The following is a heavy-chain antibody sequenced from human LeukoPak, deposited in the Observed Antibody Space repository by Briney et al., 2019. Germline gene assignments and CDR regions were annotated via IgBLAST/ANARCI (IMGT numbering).Heavy chain of an antibody. CDR3: ARDLGGSGSYPRLNFDY. D-gene: IGHD3-10*01. Sequence: ASVKVSCKASGYTFTGYYMHWVRQAPGQGLEWMGWINPNSGGTNYAQKFQGRVTTTRDTSISTAYMELSRLRSDDTAVYYCARDLGGSGSYPRLNFDYWGQGTLVTVSS. CDR1: GYTFTGYY. V-gene: IGHV1-2*02. J-gene: IGHJ4*02. CDR2: INPNSGGT.